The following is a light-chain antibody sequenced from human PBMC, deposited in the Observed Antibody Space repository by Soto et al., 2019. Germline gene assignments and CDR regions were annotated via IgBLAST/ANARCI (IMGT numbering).Light chain of an antibody. J-gene: IGKJ4*01. V-gene: IGKV1-12*01. CDR2: TAS. CDR1: QDINKW. CDR3: QQGKSFPLT. Sequence: DIQMTQSPSSVSASVGDTVTITCRASQDINKWLAWYQQKPGLAPTLVIYTASRLHGGGPSRFSGSASGTNFTLNISSLQPEDVGTYYCQQGKSFPLTFGGGTQVDI.